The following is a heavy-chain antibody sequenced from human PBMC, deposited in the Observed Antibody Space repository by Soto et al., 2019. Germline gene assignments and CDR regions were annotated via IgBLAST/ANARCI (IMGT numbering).Heavy chain of an antibody. CDR2: IWYDGSNK. CDR3: GRDGVSGPDVYYYDSSGYYFDF. CDR1: GFTFSSSG. D-gene: IGHD3-22*01. J-gene: IGHJ4*02. Sequence: GGSLRLSCAASGFTFSSSGMHWVRQAPGKGLEWVAVIWYDGSNKYYADSVKGRFTTSRDNSKNTLYLQMNSLRAEDTAVYYCGRDGVSGPDVYYYDSSGYYFDFWGQGTLVTVSS. V-gene: IGHV3-33*01.